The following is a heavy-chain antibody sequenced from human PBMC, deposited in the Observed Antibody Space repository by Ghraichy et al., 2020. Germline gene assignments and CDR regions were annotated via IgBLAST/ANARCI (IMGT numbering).Heavy chain of an antibody. Sequence: GGSLRLSCVGSGFDVSINRMSWVRQAPGKGLEWVSAIYSGGTTDYPDSVKGRFTFSRDNSKNTVYLQMNSLRVDDTAVYYCSRDLWAFDIWGQGTLVTVSS. CDR1: GFDVSINR. CDR2: IYSGGTT. J-gene: IGHJ3*02. D-gene: IGHD2-21*01. CDR3: SRDLWAFDI. V-gene: IGHV3-53*01.